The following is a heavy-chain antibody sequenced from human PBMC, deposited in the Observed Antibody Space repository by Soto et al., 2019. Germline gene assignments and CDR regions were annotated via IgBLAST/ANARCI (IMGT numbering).Heavy chain of an antibody. CDR3: ARDGYCTNRVPSGARGPPDA. CDR2: INHSGST. Sequence: SETLCVTCTVSGGFFSAYYRSWCRQPPGKGLERIGEINHSGSTNYNPSLKSRLTISVDTSKNQVSLKLSSVTAADTAVYYCARDGYCTNRVPSGARGPPDASRKRTLVT. D-gene: IGHD2-8*01. J-gene: IGHJ5*02. V-gene: IGHV4-34*01. CDR1: GGFFSAYY.